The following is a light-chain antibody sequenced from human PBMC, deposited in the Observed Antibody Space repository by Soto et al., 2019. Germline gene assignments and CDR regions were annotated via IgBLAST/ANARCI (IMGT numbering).Light chain of an antibody. CDR3: QNYNRAPWT. V-gene: IGKV1-27*01. J-gene: IGKJ1*01. CDR2: GAS. Sequence: DIQMTQSPSSLSASVGDRVTITCRASEDISNYLAWYQQNPGKVPKLLIYGASTLQSGVPSRFSGSGSGTDFTLTISSLQTEDVATYYCQNYNRAPWTFGQGTKVESK. CDR1: EDISNY.